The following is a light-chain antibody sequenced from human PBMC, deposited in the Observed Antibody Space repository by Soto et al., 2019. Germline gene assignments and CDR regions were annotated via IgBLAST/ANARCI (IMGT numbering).Light chain of an antibody. J-gene: IGKJ1*01. CDR2: GTS. CDR3: QHSNKRPSP. CDR1: QSVTTN. V-gene: IGKV3-15*01. Sequence: VVKQSVATLSVYPGERVTLSCRASQSVTTNLAWYQQKPGQAPRLLIYGTSNRAAGVPARYIGSRSGTDFTLTISSLQSEDFAVDCCQHSNKRPSPFCQRAKVDI.